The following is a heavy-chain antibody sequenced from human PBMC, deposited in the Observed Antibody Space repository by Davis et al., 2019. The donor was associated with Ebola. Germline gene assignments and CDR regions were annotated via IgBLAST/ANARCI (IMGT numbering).Heavy chain of an antibody. D-gene: IGHD3-9*01. CDR2: IKQDGSEK. V-gene: IGHV3-7*01. CDR1: GFTFSSYC. Sequence: GESLKISCAASGFTFSSYCMSRVRQAPGKGLEWVANIKQDGSEKYYVDSVKGRFTISRDNAKNSLYLQMNSLRAEDTAVYYCARVPPLNYDILTGYYQENGMDVWGQGTTVTVSS. CDR3: ARVPPLNYDILTGYYQENGMDV. J-gene: IGHJ6*02.